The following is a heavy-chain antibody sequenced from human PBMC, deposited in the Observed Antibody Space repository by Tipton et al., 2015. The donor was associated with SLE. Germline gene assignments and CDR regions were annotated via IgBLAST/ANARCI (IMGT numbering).Heavy chain of an antibody. V-gene: IGHV3-30*02. D-gene: IGHD5-12*01. CDR1: GFTFSSYG. CDR2: IRFHGSDK. J-gene: IGHJ3*02. Sequence: GSLRLSCAASGFTFSSYGMHWVRQAPGKGLEWVAFIRFHGSDKYYADSVKGRFTISRDNSKNSLYLQMNSLRTEDTALYYCAKESRRTRGYSGYDGTFDIWGQGTMVTVSS. CDR3: AKESRRTRGYSGYDGTFDI.